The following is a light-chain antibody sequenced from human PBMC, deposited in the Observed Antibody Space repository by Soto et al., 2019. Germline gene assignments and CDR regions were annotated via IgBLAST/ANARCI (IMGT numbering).Light chain of an antibody. J-gene: IGKJ2*01. CDR3: QQYGSSPYT. CDR2: DAS. CDR1: QSLSSSY. Sequence: EIVLTQSPATLSLSPGERATLSCGASQSLSSSYLAWYQQKPGQAPRLLIYDASSRATGIPDRFGGSGSGTDFTLTISRLEPEDFAMYYCQQYGSSPYTFGQGTKLEIK. V-gene: IGKV3D-20*01.